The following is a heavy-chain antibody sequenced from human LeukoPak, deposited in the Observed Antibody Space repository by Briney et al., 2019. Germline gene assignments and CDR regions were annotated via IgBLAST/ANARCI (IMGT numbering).Heavy chain of an antibody. CDR1: GFTFSTFS. CDR2: ISINSGYI. V-gene: IGHV3-21*01. Sequence: PGGSLRLSCGASGFTFSTFSMNWVRQAPGKGLEWVSSISINSGYIYYADPVRGRFTISRDNAKNPLYLQMNSLRAEDTAEYYCAREGPGTNIASGPNDYWGQGTLVTVSS. D-gene: IGHD6-6*01. J-gene: IGHJ4*02. CDR3: AREGPGTNIASGPNDY.